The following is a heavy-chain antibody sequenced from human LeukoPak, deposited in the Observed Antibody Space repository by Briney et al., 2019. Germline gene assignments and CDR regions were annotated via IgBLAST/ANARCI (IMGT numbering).Heavy chain of an antibody. D-gene: IGHD1-26*01. J-gene: IGHJ4*02. Sequence: SVKVSCKASGGTFSSYAISWVRQAPGQGLERMGRIIPILGIANYAQKFQGRVTITADKSTSTAYMELSSLRSEDTAVYYCARASQGAPRPFDYWGQGTLVTVSS. V-gene: IGHV1-69*04. CDR3: ARASQGAPRPFDY. CDR1: GGTFSSYA. CDR2: IIPILGIA.